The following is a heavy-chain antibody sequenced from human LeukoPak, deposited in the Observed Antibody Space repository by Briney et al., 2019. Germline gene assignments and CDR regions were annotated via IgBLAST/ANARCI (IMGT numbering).Heavy chain of an antibody. CDR1: GFTFSSYA. D-gene: IGHD2-8*01. V-gene: IGHV3-23*01. CDR2: ISGSGGST. Sequence: GGSLRLSCAASGFTFSSYAMSWVRQAPGKGLEWVSAISGSGGSTYYADSVKGRFTISRDNSKNTLYVQMNSLRAEDTAVYYCAKTLQYCTNGVCYPDWFDPWGQGTLVTVSS. CDR3: AKTLQYCTNGVCYPDWFDP. J-gene: IGHJ5*02.